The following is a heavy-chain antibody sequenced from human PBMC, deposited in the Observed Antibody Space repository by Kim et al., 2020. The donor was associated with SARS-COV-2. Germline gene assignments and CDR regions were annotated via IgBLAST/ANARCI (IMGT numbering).Heavy chain of an antibody. CDR3: ARVQLLYKETDY. Sequence: NRAQKLQGRVTMTTDTSTSTAYMELRSLRSDDTAVYYCARVQLLYKETDYWGQGTLVTVSS. J-gene: IGHJ4*02. V-gene: IGHV1-18*01. D-gene: IGHD2-2*02.